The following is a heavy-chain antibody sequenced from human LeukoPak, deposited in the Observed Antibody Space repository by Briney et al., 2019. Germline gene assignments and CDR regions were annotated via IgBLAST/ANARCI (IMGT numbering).Heavy chain of an antibody. CDR3: ARDYYDSSGSSGAFDI. CDR2: IYYSGST. CDR1: GGSISGYY. D-gene: IGHD3-22*01. Sequence: SGTLSLTCAVSGGSISGYYWSWIRQPPGKGLEWIGYIYYSGSTNYNPSLKSRVTMSVDTSKNQFSLKLSSVTAADTAVYYCARDYYDSSGSSGAFDIWGQGTMVTVSS. V-gene: IGHV4-59*12. J-gene: IGHJ3*02.